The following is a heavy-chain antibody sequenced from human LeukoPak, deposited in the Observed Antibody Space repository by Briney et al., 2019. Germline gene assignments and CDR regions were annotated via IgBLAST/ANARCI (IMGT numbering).Heavy chain of an antibody. D-gene: IGHD1-26*01. CDR2: VGIAADT. Sequence: GSLRLSCAASGFTFSDHAMHWVRQAPGKGLEWVSAVGIAADTFYPGSVKGRFTISRENAKNSLYLQMNSLRVEDTAVYYCVRQKKSHGNFDYWGQGTLVTVSS. J-gene: IGHJ4*02. CDR3: VRQKKSHGNFDY. CDR1: GFTFSDHA. V-gene: IGHV3-13*01.